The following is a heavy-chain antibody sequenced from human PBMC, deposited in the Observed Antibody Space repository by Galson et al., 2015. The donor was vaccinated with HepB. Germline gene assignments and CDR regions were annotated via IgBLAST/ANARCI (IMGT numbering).Heavy chain of an antibody. CDR3: ASTGYSSSWGTDY. Sequence: SLRLSCAASGFTFSNAWMNWARQAPGKGLEWVSYISSSSSTIYYADSVKGRFTISRDNAKNSLYLQMNSLRDEDTAVYYCASTGYSSSWGTDYWGQGTLVTVSS. CDR1: GFTFSNAW. V-gene: IGHV3-48*02. J-gene: IGHJ4*02. CDR2: ISSSSSTI. D-gene: IGHD6-13*01.